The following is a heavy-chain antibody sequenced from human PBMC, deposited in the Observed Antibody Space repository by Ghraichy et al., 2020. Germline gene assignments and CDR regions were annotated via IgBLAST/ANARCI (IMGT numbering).Heavy chain of an antibody. CDR1: GGSISSYY. CDR3: ARVFNTLIVVGNGWFDP. Sequence: SETLSLTCTVSGGSISSYYWSWIRQPPGKGLEWIGDIYYSGSTNYNPSLKSRVTITVDTSKNQFSLKLSSVTAADTAVYYCARVFNTLIVVGNGWFDPCCQGTLVTVSS. J-gene: IGHJ5*02. V-gene: IGHV4-59*01. D-gene: IGHD3-22*01. CDR2: IYYSGST.